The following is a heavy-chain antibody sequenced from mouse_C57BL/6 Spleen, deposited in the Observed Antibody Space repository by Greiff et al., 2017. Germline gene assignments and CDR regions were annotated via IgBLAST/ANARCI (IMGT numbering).Heavy chain of an antibody. D-gene: IGHD1-1*01. CDR3: ARGVLRDPCYYYAMDY. CDR1: GFTFSSYT. CDR2: ISGGGGNT. J-gene: IGHJ4*01. Sequence: EVKVEESGGGLVKPGGSLKLSCAASGFTFSSYTMSWVRQTPEKRLEWVATISGGGGNTYYPDSVKGRFTISRDNAKNTLYLQMSSLRSEDTALYYCARGVLRDPCYYYAMDYWGQGTSVTVSS. V-gene: IGHV5-9*01.